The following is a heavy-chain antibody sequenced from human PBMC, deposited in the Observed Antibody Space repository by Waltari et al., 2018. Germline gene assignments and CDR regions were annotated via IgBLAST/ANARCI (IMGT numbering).Heavy chain of an antibody. J-gene: IGHJ4*02. CDR3: ARDALNGGIDY. CDR1: GFTFSTSW. Sequence: EVQLVESGGGLVQPGGSLRLSCAVSGFTFSTSWMPWVRQSPGKGLVWVSHLNRDGSSTKYADAVKGRFTISRDNAKNTVYLQMNSLRAEDTAVYYCARDALNGGIDYWAQGTLVTVSS. V-gene: IGHV3-74*03. D-gene: IGHD7-27*01. CDR2: LNRDGSST.